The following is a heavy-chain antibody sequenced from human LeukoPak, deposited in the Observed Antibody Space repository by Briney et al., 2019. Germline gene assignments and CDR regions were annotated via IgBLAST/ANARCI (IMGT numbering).Heavy chain of an antibody. CDR1: GFTFSSYS. CDR2: ISGSSSYI. J-gene: IGHJ6*03. Sequence: GGSLRLSCAASGFTFSSYSVNWVRQAPGEGLEWVSSISGSSSYIYYVDAVKGRFTITRDNAKHSLYLQMNSLRAEDTAVYYCARASGWYERGPDYYYYYMDVWGKGTTVIVS. V-gene: IGHV3-21*01. CDR3: ARASGWYERGPDYYYYYMDV. D-gene: IGHD6-19*01.